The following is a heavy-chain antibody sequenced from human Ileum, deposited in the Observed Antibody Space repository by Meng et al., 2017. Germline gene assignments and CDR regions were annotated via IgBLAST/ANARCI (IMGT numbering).Heavy chain of an antibody. Sequence: QVQLQVSGPGLVKPSETLSLTCTVSGGSISGSYWSWFRQFPGKGLEWIGYTYYSGTTNYNPSLRGRVTMSVDTSRAQFSLKLTSVTAADTAIYYCARGKAIPDFWGQGTLVTVSS. CDR1: GGSISGSY. CDR2: TYYSGTT. D-gene: IGHD2-2*02. CDR3: ARGKAIPDF. J-gene: IGHJ4*02. V-gene: IGHV4-59*08.